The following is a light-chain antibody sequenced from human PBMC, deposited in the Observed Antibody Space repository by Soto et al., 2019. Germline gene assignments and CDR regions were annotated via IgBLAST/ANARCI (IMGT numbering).Light chain of an antibody. Sequence: IGLTQSPGTVSLYTGERATLSFRASQSVSNNYLAWYQQKPGQAPRLLIYDASNRATGIPARFSGSGSGTDFTLTISSLEPEDFAVYYCQQYGSSSWTFGQGSKVHIK. V-gene: IGKV3-20*01. CDR3: QQYGSSSWT. CDR2: DAS. J-gene: IGKJ1*01. CDR1: QSVSNNY.